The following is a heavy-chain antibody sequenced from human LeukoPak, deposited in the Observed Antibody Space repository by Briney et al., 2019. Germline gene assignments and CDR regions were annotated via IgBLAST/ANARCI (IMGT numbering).Heavy chain of an antibody. CDR3: ARGQRWLQSFDY. CDR1: GGSISSGDYY. CDR2: IYYSGST. J-gene: IGHJ4*02. Sequence: SQTLSLTCTVSGGSISSGDYYWSWIRQPPGKGLEWIGYIYYSGSTYYNPSLKSRLSISVDTSKNQFSLKLNSVTAADTAVYYCARGQRWLQSFDYWGQGILVTVSS. V-gene: IGHV4-30-4*08. D-gene: IGHD5-24*01.